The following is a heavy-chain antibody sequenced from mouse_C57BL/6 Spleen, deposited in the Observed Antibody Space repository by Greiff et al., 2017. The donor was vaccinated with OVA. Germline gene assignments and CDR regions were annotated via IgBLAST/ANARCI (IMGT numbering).Heavy chain of an antibody. V-gene: IGHV5-15*01. D-gene: IGHD1-1*01. CDR3: ARDYYGSSSHWYFDV. Sequence: FAHPSASLNLCCPPPGSTFSDYGMAWVRQAPRKGPEWVAFISNLAYSIYYADTVTGRFTISRENATHPLYLEMSSLRSEDTAMYYCARDYYGSSSHWYFDVWGTGTTVTVSS. J-gene: IGHJ1*03. CDR2: ISNLAYSI. CDR1: GSTFSDYG.